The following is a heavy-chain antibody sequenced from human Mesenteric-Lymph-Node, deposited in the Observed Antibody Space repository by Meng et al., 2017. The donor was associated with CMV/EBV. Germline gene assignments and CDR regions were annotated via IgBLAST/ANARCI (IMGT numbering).Heavy chain of an antibody. CDR2: ISAYNGNT. Sequence: ASVKVSCKPSGYTFSSYGISWVRQAPGQGLEWVGWISAYNGNTQYARKVQDRVTLTADTSTGTAYMELRSLRSEDTALYYCARAVDVSAQPDIPSYSHFDRWGQGTLVTVSS. J-gene: IGHJ4*02. CDR1: GYTFSSYG. CDR3: ARAVDVSAQPDIPSYSHFDR. D-gene: IGHD2-15*01. V-gene: IGHV1-18*01.